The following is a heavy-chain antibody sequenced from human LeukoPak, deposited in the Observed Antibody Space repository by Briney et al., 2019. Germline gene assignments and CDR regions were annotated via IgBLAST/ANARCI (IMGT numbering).Heavy chain of an antibody. CDR1: GGSISSYY. D-gene: IGHD5-18*01. Sequence: SETLSLTCTVSGGSISSYYWSWIRQPPGKGLEWIGYIYNSGSTNYNPSLKSRVTILVDTSKNQFSLKLSSVTAADTAVYYCAVGYSYGYGIWFGPWGQGTLVTVSS. V-gene: IGHV4-59*01. CDR2: IYNSGST. CDR3: AVGYSYGYGIWFGP. J-gene: IGHJ5*02.